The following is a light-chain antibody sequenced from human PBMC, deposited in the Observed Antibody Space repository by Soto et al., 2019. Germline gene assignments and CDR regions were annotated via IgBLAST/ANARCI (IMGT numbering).Light chain of an antibody. CDR1: QSVSNS. V-gene: IGKV3-15*01. J-gene: IGKJ4*01. Sequence: EVVTTQSPASLSVSPGEGATLSCRASQSVSNSLAWYQQRPGQAPRLLIFGASTRATGVPARFSGSGSGTDFTLTISSLQSEDFAVYYCQQYGNWPPVTFGGGTRVEIK. CDR2: GAS. CDR3: QQYGNWPPVT.